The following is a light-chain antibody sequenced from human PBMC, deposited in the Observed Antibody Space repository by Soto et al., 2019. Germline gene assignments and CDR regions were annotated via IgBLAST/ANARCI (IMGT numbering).Light chain of an antibody. J-gene: IGKJ4*01. Sequence: EIVLTQSTATLSVSPGERATLSCRASQSVSSSLAWYQQKPGQAPRLLIYGASTRATGIPAWFSGSGSGTEFTLTISSLQSEDFAVYYCQQYNNWPLTFGGGTKVDNK. V-gene: IGKV3-15*01. CDR2: GAS. CDR1: QSVSSS. CDR3: QQYNNWPLT.